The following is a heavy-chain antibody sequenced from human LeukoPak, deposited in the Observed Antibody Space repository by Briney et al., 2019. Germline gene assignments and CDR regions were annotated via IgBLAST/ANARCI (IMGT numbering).Heavy chain of an antibody. CDR2: ISSSSSYI. CDR1: GFTFSSYS. CDR3: ARERDDYSALDY. V-gene: IGHV3-21*01. Sequence: GGSLRLSCAASGFTFSSYSMNWVRQAPGKGLEWVSSISSSSSYIYYADSVKGRFTISRDNAKNSLYLQMNSLRAEDTAVYYCARERDDYSALDYWGQGTLVTVSS. J-gene: IGHJ4*02. D-gene: IGHD4-11*01.